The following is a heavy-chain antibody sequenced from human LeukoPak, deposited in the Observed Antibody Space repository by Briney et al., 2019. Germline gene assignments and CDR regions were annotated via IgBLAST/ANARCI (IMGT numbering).Heavy chain of an antibody. CDR2: IYYSGST. J-gene: IGHJ4*02. CDR3: AREGSYRPLDY. V-gene: IGHV4-61*01. CDR1: GGSVSSGSYY. Sequence: SETLSLTCTVSGGSVSSGSYYWSWIRQPPGKGLEWIGYIYYSGSTNYNPSLKSRVTISVDTSKNQFSLKLSSVTAADTAVYYCAREGSYRPLDYWGQGTLVTVSS. D-gene: IGHD1-26*01.